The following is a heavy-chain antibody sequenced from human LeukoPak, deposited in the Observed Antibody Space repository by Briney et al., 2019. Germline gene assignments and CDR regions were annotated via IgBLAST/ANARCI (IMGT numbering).Heavy chain of an antibody. J-gene: IGHJ5*02. V-gene: IGHV4-34*01. D-gene: IGHD2-2*01. CDR1: GGSFSGYY. CDR2: VNHSGST. Sequence: SETLSLTCAVYGGSFSGYYWSWIRQPPGKGLEWTGDVNHSGSTNYNPSLKSRVTISVDTSKNQFSLKLSPVTAADTAVYHCARVLSIVVVPGATFWFDPWGQGTLVTVSS. CDR3: ARVLSIVVVPGATFWFDP.